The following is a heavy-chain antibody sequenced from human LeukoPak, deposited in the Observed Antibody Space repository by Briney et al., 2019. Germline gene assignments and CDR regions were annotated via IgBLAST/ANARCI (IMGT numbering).Heavy chain of an antibody. V-gene: IGHV3-11*01. CDR3: ARVRGKVDP. J-gene: IGHJ5*02. CDR2: ISSSGNTI. CDR1: GFTFSDYY. Sequence: GGSLRLSCAASGFTFSDYYMTWIRQAPGKGLDWISYISSSGNTISYADSVKGRFTISRDNAKNSLSLQMNSLRVEDTAVYYCARVRGKVDPWGQGTLVTVSS.